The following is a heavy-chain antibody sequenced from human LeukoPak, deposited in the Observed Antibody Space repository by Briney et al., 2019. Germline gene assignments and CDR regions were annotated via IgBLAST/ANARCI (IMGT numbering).Heavy chain of an antibody. CDR1: GFTFSSYA. CDR3: ARDTTEWFNAFDI. CDR2: ISYDGSNK. D-gene: IGHD3-3*01. V-gene: IGHV3-30-3*01. J-gene: IGHJ3*02. Sequence: RRSLRLSCAASGFTFSSYAMHWVRQAPGKGLEWVAVISYDGSNKYYADSVKGRFTISRDNSKNTLYLQMNSLRAEDTAVYYCARDTTEWFNAFDIWGQGTMVTVSS.